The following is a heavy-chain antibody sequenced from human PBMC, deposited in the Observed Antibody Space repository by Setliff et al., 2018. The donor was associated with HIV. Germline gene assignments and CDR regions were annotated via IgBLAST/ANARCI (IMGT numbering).Heavy chain of an antibody. CDR2: IKQDGSEK. CDR3: ARLKVDTIFGVVITNPFDY. V-gene: IGHV3-7*03. Sequence: PGGSLRLSCLASGFTFSTYWMSWVRQAPGKRLEWVANIKQDGSEKYYVDSVKGRFTISRDNAKNSLYLQMNSLRAEDTAVYYCARLKVDTIFGVVITNPFDYWGQGTLVTVSS. D-gene: IGHD3-3*01. J-gene: IGHJ4*02. CDR1: GFTFSTYW.